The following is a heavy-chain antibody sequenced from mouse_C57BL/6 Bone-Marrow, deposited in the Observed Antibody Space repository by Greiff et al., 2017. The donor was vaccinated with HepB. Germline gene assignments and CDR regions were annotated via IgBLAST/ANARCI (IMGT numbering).Heavy chain of an antibody. CDR2: IDPETGGT. J-gene: IGHJ2*01. D-gene: IGHD1-1*02. CDR3: TRRDRLLGY. V-gene: IGHV1-15*01. CDR1: GYTFTDYE. Sequence: QVQLQQSGAELVRPGASVTLSCKASGYTFTDYEMHWVKQTPVHGLEWIGAIDPETGGTAYNQKFKGKAILTADKSSSTAYMERRSLTSEDSAVYYCTRRDRLLGYWGQGTTLTVSS.